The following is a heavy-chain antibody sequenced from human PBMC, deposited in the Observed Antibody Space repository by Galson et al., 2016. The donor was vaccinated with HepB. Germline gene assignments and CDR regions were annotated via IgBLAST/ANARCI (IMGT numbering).Heavy chain of an antibody. Sequence: PALVKPTQTLTLTCTFSGFSLSTIGMCVSWIRQPPGKALEWLALIDWDDDKYYSTSLKTRLTISKDTSKNQVVLTMTNMDPVDTATYYCARTTSDFSPGDAFDIWGKGTMVTVSS. V-gene: IGHV2-70*01. J-gene: IGHJ3*02. CDR3: ARTTSDFSPGDAFDI. D-gene: IGHD3/OR15-3a*01. CDR2: IDWDDDK. CDR1: GFSLSTIGMC.